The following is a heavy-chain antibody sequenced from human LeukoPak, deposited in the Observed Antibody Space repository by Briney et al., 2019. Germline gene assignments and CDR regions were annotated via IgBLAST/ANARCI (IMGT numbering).Heavy chain of an antibody. Sequence: SVKVSCKASGGTFSRSPLSWVRQAPGQGLEWVGAIIPLYGITNYTEKFQGRVTITTDESTNTAYMEVSSLRLEDTAVYYCARDRVGGASDWGQGTLVTVSS. J-gene: IGHJ4*02. D-gene: IGHD3-3*01. CDR3: ARDRVGGASD. V-gene: IGHV1-69*05. CDR1: GGTFSRSP. CDR2: IIPLYGIT.